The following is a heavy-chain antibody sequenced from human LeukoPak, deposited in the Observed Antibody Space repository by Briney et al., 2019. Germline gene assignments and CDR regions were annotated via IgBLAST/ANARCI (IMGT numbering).Heavy chain of an antibody. Sequence: GASVKVSCKASGYTFTSYGISWVRQAPGQGLEWMGWISAYNGNTNYAQKLQGRVTMTTDTSTSTAYMELRSLRSDDTAVYYCARDIPWNYGGNWFDPWGQGTLVTVSS. V-gene: IGHV1-18*01. CDR2: ISAYNGNT. J-gene: IGHJ5*02. CDR1: GYTFTSYG. D-gene: IGHD1-7*01. CDR3: ARDIPWNYGGNWFDP.